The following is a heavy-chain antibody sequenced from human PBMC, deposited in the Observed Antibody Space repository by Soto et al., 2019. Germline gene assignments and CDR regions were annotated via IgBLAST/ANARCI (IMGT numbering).Heavy chain of an antibody. J-gene: IGHJ6*02. CDR2: IVVGSGNT. V-gene: IGHV1-58*02. Sequence: EASVKVSCKASGFTFTSSAIQWVRQARGQRLEWIGWIVVGSGNTNYAQKFQERVTITRDMSTSTAYMELSSLRSEDTAVYYCAAEGTVTTGMDVWGQGTTVTVSS. D-gene: IGHD4-17*01. CDR1: GFTFTSSA. CDR3: AAEGTVTTGMDV.